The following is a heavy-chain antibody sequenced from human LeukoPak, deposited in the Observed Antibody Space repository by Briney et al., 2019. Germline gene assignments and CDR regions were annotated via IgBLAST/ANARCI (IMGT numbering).Heavy chain of an antibody. J-gene: IGHJ4*02. CDR2: ITSNGGTT. V-gene: IGHV3-64*01. CDR3: ARGIRWASDY. Sequence: GGSLRLSCAASGFTFSIYGMVWVRQAPGKGLEYVSGITSNGGTTYYGNSVKGRSTISRDNSKDTLYLQMGSLRTEDMAVYYCARGIRWASDYWGQGSLVTVAS. D-gene: IGHD4-23*01. CDR1: GFTFSIYG.